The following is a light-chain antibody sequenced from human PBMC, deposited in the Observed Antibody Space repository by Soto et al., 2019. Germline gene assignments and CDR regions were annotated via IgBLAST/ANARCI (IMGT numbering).Light chain of an antibody. J-gene: IGKJ5*01. CDR1: QRVSSSY. CDR3: QQYGGSIT. V-gene: IGKV3-20*01. Sequence: EIVLTQSPGTLSLSPGETATLSCRASQRVSSSYLAWYQHKPGQAPRLLIYGASSRATGIPDRFSGSGSGTDFTLTISRLDPEDFAVYYCQQYGGSITFGQGTRLEIE. CDR2: GAS.